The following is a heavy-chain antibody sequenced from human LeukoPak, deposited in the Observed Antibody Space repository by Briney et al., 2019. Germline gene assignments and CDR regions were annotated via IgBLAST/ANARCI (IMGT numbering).Heavy chain of an antibody. D-gene: IGHD2-2*02. Sequence: PGRSLRLSCAASGFTFSSYAMHWVRQAPGKGLEWVAVISYDGSKKYYADSVKGRFTISRDNSKNTLYLQMNSLRAEDTAVYYCARGRVPAAISDAFDIWGQGTMVTVSS. CDR1: GFTFSSYA. CDR3: ARGRVPAAISDAFDI. J-gene: IGHJ3*02. CDR2: ISYDGSKK. V-gene: IGHV3-30*01.